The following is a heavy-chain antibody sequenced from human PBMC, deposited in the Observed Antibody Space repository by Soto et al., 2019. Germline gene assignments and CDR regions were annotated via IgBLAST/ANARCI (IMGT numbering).Heavy chain of an antibody. D-gene: IGHD4-17*01. V-gene: IGHV4-59*08. CDR1: GGSISSYY. CDR2: IYYSGST. CDR3: ARHEGRRGYGDYHAFDI. Sequence: QVQLQESGPGLVKPSETLSLTCTVSGGSISSYYWSWIRQPPGKGLEWIGYIYYSGSTNYNPSLKSRVTISVDTSKHPFALKLSSVTAADTAVYYCARHEGRRGYGDYHAFDIWGQGTMVTVSS. J-gene: IGHJ3*02.